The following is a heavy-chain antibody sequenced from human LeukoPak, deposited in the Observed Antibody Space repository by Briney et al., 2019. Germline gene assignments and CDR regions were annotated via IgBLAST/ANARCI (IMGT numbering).Heavy chain of an antibody. V-gene: IGHV3-30-3*01. CDR2: ISYDGSNK. CDR1: GFTFSSYA. CDR3: ARVQNGDYEDY. Sequence: GGSLRLSCAASGFTFSSYAMHWVRQAPGKGLEWVAVISYDGSNKYYADSVKGRFTISRDNAKNTLYLQMNSLRAEDTAVYYCARVQNGDYEDYWGQGTLVTVSS. D-gene: IGHD4-17*01. J-gene: IGHJ4*02.